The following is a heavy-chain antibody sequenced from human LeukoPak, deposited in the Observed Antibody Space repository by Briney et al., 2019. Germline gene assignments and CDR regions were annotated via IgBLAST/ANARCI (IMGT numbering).Heavy chain of an antibody. Sequence: GRSLRLSCAASGFTLDDSAMHWVRQAPGKGLEWVSGINWNSGSIAYVDSVKGRFTISRDNARNPLYLQMDSLRPEDTALYYCVKDVSSTVYYWYGMDVWGQGTTVTVSS. CDR1: GFTLDDSA. D-gene: IGHD2-2*01. CDR2: INWNSGSI. CDR3: VKDVSSTVYYWYGMDV. V-gene: IGHV3-9*01. J-gene: IGHJ6*02.